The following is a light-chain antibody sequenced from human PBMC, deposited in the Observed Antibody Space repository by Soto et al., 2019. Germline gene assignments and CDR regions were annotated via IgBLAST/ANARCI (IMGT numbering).Light chain of an antibody. V-gene: IGKV1-39*01. CDR1: QSMSSY. CDR3: QQSYSTPWT. Sequence: DIQMTQSPSSLSASVGDRVIITCRASQSMSSYLNWYQQKPGKAPKLLIYSASSLQRGVPSRFSGSGSGTDFTLTISSLQPEDFATYYCQQSYSTPWTFGQGTKVDI. CDR2: SAS. J-gene: IGKJ1*01.